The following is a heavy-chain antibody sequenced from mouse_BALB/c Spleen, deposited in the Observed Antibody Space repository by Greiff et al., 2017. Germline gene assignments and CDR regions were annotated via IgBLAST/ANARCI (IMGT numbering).Heavy chain of an antibody. CDR2: INPSTGYT. J-gene: IGHJ2*01. CDR1: GYTFTSYW. CDR3: ASALRYYFDY. V-gene: IGHV1-7*01. Sequence: QVQLKQSGAELAKPGASVKMSCKASGYTFTSYWMHWVKQRPGQGLEWIGYINPSTGYTEYNQKFKDKATLTADKSSSTAYMQLSSLTSEDSAVYYCASALRYYFDYWGQGTTLTVSS.